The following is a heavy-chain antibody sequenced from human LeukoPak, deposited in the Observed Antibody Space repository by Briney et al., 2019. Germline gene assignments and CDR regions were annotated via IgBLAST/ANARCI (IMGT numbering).Heavy chain of an antibody. CDR2: IYYSGST. CDR3: ARGHSYDILTGYFFDY. D-gene: IGHD3-9*01. CDR1: GGSISSGDYY. V-gene: IGHV4-30-4*08. J-gene: IGHJ4*02. Sequence: NPSETLSLTCTVSGGSISSGDYYWSWIRQPPGKGLEWIGYIYYSGSTYYNPSLKSRVTISVDTSKNQFSLKLSSVTAADTAVYYCARGHSYDILTGYFFDYWGQGTLVTVSS.